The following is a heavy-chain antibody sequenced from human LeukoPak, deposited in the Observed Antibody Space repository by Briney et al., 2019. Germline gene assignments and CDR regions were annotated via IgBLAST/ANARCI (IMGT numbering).Heavy chain of an antibody. CDR3: ARGPGSLDAFDI. CDR1: GFTFSSYS. Sequence: GGSLRLSCAASGFTFSSYSMHWVRRAPGKAREWVATISSDGGNRYYSDSVKGRFTISRDNSKNTLYLQMNSLRPEDTAVYYCARGPGSLDAFDIWGQGTMVTVSS. V-gene: IGHV3-30-3*01. CDR2: ISSDGGNR. J-gene: IGHJ3*02.